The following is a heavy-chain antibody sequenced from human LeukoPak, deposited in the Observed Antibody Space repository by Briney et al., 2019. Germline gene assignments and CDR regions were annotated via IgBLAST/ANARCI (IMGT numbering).Heavy chain of an antibody. J-gene: IGHJ4*02. V-gene: IGHV4-59*01. D-gene: IGHD5-18*01. CDR2: IYYSGST. CDR3: ARAQYSYGAIDY. Sequence: SETLSLTCTVSGGSISSYYWSWIRQPPGKGLEWIGYIYYSGSTNYNPSLKSRVTISVDTSKNQFSLKLSSVTAADTAVYYCARAQYSYGAIDYWGQETLVTVSS. CDR1: GGSISSYY.